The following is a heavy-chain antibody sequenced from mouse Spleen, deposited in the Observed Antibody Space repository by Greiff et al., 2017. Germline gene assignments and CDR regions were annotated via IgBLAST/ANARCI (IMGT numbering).Heavy chain of an antibody. J-gene: IGHJ4*01. CDR1: GFTFSSYA. D-gene: IGHD1-1*01. Sequence: EVQRVESGGGLVKPGGSLKLSCAASGFTFSSYAMSWVRQTPEKRLEWVATISSGGSYTYYPDSVKGRFTISRDNAKNTLYLQMSSLRSEDTAMYYCARRYYGSSYDYYAMDYWGQGTSVTVSS. CDR2: ISSGGSYT. V-gene: IGHV5-9-3*01. CDR3: ARRYYGSSYDYYAMDY.